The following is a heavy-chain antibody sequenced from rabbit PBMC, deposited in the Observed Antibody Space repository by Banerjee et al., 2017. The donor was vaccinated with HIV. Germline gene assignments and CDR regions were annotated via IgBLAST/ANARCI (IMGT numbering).Heavy chain of an antibody. J-gene: IGHJ6*01. CDR3: ARDTGSSFSSYGMDL. V-gene: IGHV1S45*01. CDR2: IAGGSGGFT. Sequence: QEQLVESGGGLVKPEGSLKLSCTASGFSFSSSDYMCWVRQAPGKGLEWISCIAGGSGGFTYSATWAKGRFTCSKTSSTTVTLQMTSLTVADTATYFCARDTGSSFSSYGMDLWGPGTLVTVS. CDR1: GFSFSSSDY. D-gene: IGHD8-1*01.